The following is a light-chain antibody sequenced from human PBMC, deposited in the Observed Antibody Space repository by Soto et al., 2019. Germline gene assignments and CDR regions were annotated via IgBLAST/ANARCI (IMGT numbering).Light chain of an antibody. CDR3: SSYTSSITLDV. CDR1: SSDVGGYNY. Sequence: QSVLTQPASVSGSPGQSITISCTGTSSDVGGYNYVSWYQQHAGKAPKLILYEVSNRPSGVSNRFSGSKSGNTASLTISGLQAEDEADYYCSSYTSSITLDVFGTGTKVPVL. J-gene: IGLJ1*01. CDR2: EVS. V-gene: IGLV2-14*01.